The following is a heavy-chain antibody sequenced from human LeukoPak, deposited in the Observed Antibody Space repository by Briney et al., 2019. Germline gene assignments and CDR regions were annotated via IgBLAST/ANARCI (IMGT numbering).Heavy chain of an antibody. V-gene: IGHV4-59*01. CDR3: ARAQLNLLVDFGMDV. CDR2: IYYSGST. CDR1: GGSISTYY. J-gene: IGHJ6*02. D-gene: IGHD1-1*01. Sequence: SETLSLTCSVSGGSISTYYWSWIRQPPGKGLEWVGYIYYSGSTNYNPSLKSRVTISVDTSKNQFSLKLTSVTAADTAVYYCARAQLNLLVDFGMDVWGQGTTVTVSS.